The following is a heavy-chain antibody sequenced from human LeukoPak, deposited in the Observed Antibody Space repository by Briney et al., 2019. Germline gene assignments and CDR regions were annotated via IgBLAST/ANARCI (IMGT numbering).Heavy chain of an antibody. D-gene: IGHD1-26*01. CDR1: GFTLSSYA. J-gene: IGHJ4*02. V-gene: IGHV3-30*04. CDR2: ISYDGSNK. Sequence: GGSLTLSCAASGFTLSSYAMHWVRQAPGRGLEWVAVISYDGSNKYYADSVKGRFTISRDNSKNTMYLQMNSLRAEDTAVYCCGREDPVGAVFDYWGQGTLVTVSS. CDR3: GREDPVGAVFDY.